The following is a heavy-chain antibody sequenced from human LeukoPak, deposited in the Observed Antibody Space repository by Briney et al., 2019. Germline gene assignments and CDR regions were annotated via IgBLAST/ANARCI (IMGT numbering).Heavy chain of an antibody. CDR1: GFAFSTYS. D-gene: IGHD3-3*01. Sequence: GGSLRLSCSASGFAFSTYSMNWVRQAPGRGLEWVSSISGKSDYIYYADSVKGRFTVSRDNAKNSLFLQMNSLRAEDTAVYYCESQRFGATDYWGQGTLVTVSS. V-gene: IGHV3-21*01. CDR2: ISGKSDYI. CDR3: ESQRFGATDY. J-gene: IGHJ4*02.